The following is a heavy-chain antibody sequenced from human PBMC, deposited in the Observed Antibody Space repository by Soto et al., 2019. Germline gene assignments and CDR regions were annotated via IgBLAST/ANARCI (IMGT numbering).Heavy chain of an antibody. Sequence: GESLKISCQGSGYSFVGYWITWVRPKPGKGLEWMGRIDPSDSQTYYSPSFRGHVTISVTKSITTVFLQWSSLRASDTAMYYCARQIYDSDTGPNFQYYFDSWGQGTPVTVSS. CDR3: ARQIYDSDTGPNFQYYFDS. CDR2: IDPSDSQT. J-gene: IGHJ4*02. D-gene: IGHD3-22*01. V-gene: IGHV5-10-1*01. CDR1: GYSFVGYW.